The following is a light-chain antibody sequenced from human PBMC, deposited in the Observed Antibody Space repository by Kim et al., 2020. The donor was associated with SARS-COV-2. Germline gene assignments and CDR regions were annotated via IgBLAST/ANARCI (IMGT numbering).Light chain of an antibody. CDR3: QQYNHCPLT. CDR1: QSGSRW. J-gene: IGKJ4*01. V-gene: IGKV1-5*01. CDR2: EAS. Sequence: ASVGDRVTITCRASQSGSRWLAWYQQKPGKAPKRLISEASTLQSGVPSRFSGSGAGTEFTLTISSLQPDDVATYYCQQYNHCPLTFGGGTRVEIK.